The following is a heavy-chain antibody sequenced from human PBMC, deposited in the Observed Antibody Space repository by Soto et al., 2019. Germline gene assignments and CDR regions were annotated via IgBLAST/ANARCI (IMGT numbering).Heavy chain of an antibody. CDR2: ISSSGITI. CDR3: ARVSSGITIFGVVIPPFDY. J-gene: IGHJ4*02. CDR1: GFTFSDYY. V-gene: IGHV3-11*01. Sequence: QVPLVESGGGLVKPGGSLRLSCAASGFTFSDYYMSWIRQAPGKGLEWVSYISSSGITIYYADSVKGRFTISRDNAKNSLYLQMNSLGAEDTAVYYCARVSSGITIFGVVIPPFDYWGQGTLVTVSS. D-gene: IGHD3-3*01.